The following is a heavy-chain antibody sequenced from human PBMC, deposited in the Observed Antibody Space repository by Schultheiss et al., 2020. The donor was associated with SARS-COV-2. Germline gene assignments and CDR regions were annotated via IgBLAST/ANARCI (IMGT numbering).Heavy chain of an antibody. J-gene: IGHJ4*02. Sequence: ETLSLTCAVYGGSFSGYYWSWIRQPPGKGLEWIGEINHSGSTNYNPSLKSRVTISVDTSKNQFSLKLSSVTAADTAVYYCARLNEDDSSGWYFDYWGQGTLVTVSS. CDR2: INHSGST. CDR3: ARLNEDDSSGWYFDY. CDR1: GGSFSGYY. V-gene: IGHV4-34*01. D-gene: IGHD6-19*01.